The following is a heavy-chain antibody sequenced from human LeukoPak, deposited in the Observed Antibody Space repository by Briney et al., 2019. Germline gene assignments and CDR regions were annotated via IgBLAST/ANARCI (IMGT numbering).Heavy chain of an antibody. CDR2: IDRSGTYT. CDR3: AIDLTVGPIFTDY. CDR1: GFTVSDYD. V-gene: IGHV3-11*06. J-gene: IGHJ4*02. D-gene: IGHD1-26*01. Sequence: GGSLRLSCAASGFTVSDYDMNWIRQAPGKGLEWVSYIDRSGTYTNYADSVKGRFTISRDNAKNSPYLQMNSLRAEETAGYYCAIDLTVGPIFTDYWGQGTLVTVSS.